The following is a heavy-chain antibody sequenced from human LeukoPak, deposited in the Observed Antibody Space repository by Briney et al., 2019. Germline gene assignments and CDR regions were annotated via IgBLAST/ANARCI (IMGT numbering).Heavy chain of an antibody. V-gene: IGHV3-9*01. CDR3: AKGRIRGIAVAFDY. CDR2: ISWNSGSI. D-gene: IGHD6-19*01. CDR1: GFTFDDYA. J-gene: IGHJ4*02. Sequence: GGSLRLSCAASGFTFDDYAMHWVRQAPGKGLEWVSGISWNSGSIGYADSVKGRFTISRDNAKNSLYLQMNSLRAEDTALYYCAKGRIRGIAVAFDYRGQGTLVTVSS.